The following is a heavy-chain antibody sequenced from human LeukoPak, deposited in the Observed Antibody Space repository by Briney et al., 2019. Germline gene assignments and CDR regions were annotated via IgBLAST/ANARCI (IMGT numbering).Heavy chain of an antibody. V-gene: IGHV3-53*01. CDR2: IYSGGST. CDR1: GFTVSSNY. CDR3: ARSLGYCSGGSCYRGFDP. D-gene: IGHD2-15*01. J-gene: IGHJ5*02. Sequence: GGSLRLSCAASGFTVSSNYMSWVRQTPGKGLEWGSVIYSGGSTYYADSVKGRFTISRDNSKNTLYLQMNSLRAEDTAVYYCARSLGYCSGGSCYRGFDPWGKGTLVTVSS.